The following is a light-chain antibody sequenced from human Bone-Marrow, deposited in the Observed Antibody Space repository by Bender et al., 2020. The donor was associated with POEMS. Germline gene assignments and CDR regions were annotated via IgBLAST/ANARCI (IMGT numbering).Light chain of an antibody. CDR3: SAWDDSLSGWV. V-gene: IGLV1-40*01. CDR1: SSNLGAGYD. Sequence: QSVLTQPPSVSGAPGQRVTISCTGSSSNLGAGYDVHWYQQVPGTAPKVVIYDSTSRPSGVPDRFSGSKSGTSASLAISELQSEDEALYYCSAWDDSLSGWVFGGGTKLTVL. CDR2: DST. J-gene: IGLJ3*02.